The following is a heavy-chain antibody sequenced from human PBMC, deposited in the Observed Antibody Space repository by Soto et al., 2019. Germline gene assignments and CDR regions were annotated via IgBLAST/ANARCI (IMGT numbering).Heavy chain of an antibody. CDR2: ISYGGSSN. CDR3: ARDEYYKGSGSYYNGPDY. D-gene: IGHD3-10*01. Sequence: GGSLRLSCAASGFTFSSYSMNWVRQAPGKGLEWVAVISYGGSSNYYADSVKGRFTISRDNSKSTLYLQMNSLRPEDTALYYCARDEYYKGSGSYYNGPDYWGQGTLVTVSS. J-gene: IGHJ4*02. V-gene: IGHV3-30*03. CDR1: GFTFSSYS.